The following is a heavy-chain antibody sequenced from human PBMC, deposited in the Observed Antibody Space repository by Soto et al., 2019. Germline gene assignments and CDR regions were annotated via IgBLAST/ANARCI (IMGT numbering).Heavy chain of an antibody. CDR2: IRSKAYGGTT. CDR3: TRDFGGMIVVVTDAFDI. J-gene: IGHJ3*02. V-gene: IGHV3-49*03. D-gene: IGHD3-22*01. Sequence: GGSLRLSRTATGFTFGDYAMSWFRQAPGKGLEWVGFIRSKAYGGTTEYAASVKGRFTISRDDSKGIAYLQMNSLKTEDTAVYYCTRDFGGMIVVVTDAFDIWGQGTMVTVSS. CDR1: GFTFGDYA.